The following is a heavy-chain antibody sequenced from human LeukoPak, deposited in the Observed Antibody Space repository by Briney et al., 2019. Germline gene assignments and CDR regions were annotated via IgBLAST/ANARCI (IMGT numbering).Heavy chain of an antibody. CDR1: GFTFSTYW. Sequence: GGSLRLSCAASGFTFSTYWMSWVRQAPGKGLEWVANIRQDGSDKYYVDSVKGRFTISRDNAKNSLYLQMNSLRAEDTAVYYCASAIVPTIFGVVLPNWGQGTLVTVSS. J-gene: IGHJ4*02. CDR3: ASAIVPTIFGVVLPN. CDR2: IRQDGSDK. V-gene: IGHV3-7*01. D-gene: IGHD3-3*01.